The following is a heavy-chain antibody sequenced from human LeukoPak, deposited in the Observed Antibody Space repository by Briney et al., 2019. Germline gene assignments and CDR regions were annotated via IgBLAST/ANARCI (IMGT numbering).Heavy chain of an antibody. V-gene: IGHV4-59*11. CDR1: GGCISTHY. CDR3: TRGFAVAGTHYYYFYAMDV. Sequence: SETLSLTCTVSGGCISTHYWGWIRQPPGKGLEWIGYIYHTGSPTNYNPSLKSRVTISVDTSKNLFSLKLNSVTAADTAMYYCTRGFAVAGTHYYYFYAMDVWGHGTTVTVSS. J-gene: IGHJ6*02. D-gene: IGHD6-19*01. CDR2: IYHTGSPT.